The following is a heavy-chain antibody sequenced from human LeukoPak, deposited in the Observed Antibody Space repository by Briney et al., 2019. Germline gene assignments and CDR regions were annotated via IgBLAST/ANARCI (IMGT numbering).Heavy chain of an antibody. V-gene: IGHV3-21*01. J-gene: IGHJ4*02. D-gene: IGHD5-12*01. CDR3: ARVSSGYDLYYFDY. CDR1: GFTFSSYS. Sequence: GGSLRLSCAASGFTFSSYSMNWVRQAPGKGLEWVSSISSSSSYIYYADSVKGRFTISRDNAKNSLYLQMNSLRAEDTAVYYRARVSSGYDLYYFDYWGQGTLVTVSS. CDR2: ISSSSSYI.